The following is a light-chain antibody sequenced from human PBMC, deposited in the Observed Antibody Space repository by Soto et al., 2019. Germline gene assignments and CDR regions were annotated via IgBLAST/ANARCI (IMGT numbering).Light chain of an antibody. V-gene: IGKV3-20*01. Sequence: EIVLTQSPGTLSLSPGERATLSCRASQSISSTYLAWYRQKPGQPPRLLIYAASSRATGIPDRFSGSGSGTDFTLTISRLEPEDFAVYYCQQYFASSWTFGQGTQVDIK. CDR1: QSISSTY. J-gene: IGKJ1*01. CDR2: AAS. CDR3: QQYFASSWT.